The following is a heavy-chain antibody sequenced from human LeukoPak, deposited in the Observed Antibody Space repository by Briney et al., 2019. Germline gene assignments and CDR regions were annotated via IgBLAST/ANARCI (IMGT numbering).Heavy chain of an antibody. CDR3: AKDLRRAVGRGGGIDY. CDR2: ISGSGDST. V-gene: IGHV3-23*01. CDR1: GFTFINYA. Sequence: QPGGSLRLSCAASGFTFINYAMSWVRQAPGKGLEWVSGISGSGDSTYYADSVKGRFTISRDDKSKNTLYLQMNSLRAEDTAVYYCAKDLRRAVGRGGGIDYWGQGTLVTVSS. D-gene: IGHD6-19*01. J-gene: IGHJ4*02.